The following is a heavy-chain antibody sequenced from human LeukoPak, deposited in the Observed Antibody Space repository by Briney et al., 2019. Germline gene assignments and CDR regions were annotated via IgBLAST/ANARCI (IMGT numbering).Heavy chain of an antibody. V-gene: IGHV4-59*01. Sequence: SETLSLTCTVSGGSISSYYWSWIRQPPGKGLEWIGYIYYSGSTNYNPSLKSRVTISVDTSKNQFSLKLSSVTAADTAVYYCAIFRFFTAFDIWGQGTMVTVSS. CDR3: AIFRFFTAFDI. J-gene: IGHJ3*02. CDR2: IYYSGST. D-gene: IGHD3-3*01. CDR1: GGSISSYY.